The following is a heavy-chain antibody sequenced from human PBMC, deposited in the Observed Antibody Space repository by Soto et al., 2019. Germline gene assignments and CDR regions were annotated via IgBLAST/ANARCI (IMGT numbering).Heavy chain of an antibody. Sequence: LRLSCAASGFSFRNYAIHWVRQAPGKGLEWVAVISRDGSHKYYLDSVKGRFTISRDNSKDTVNLLMNSLRDDDSAMYYCARSRNSAVADSFDFWGQGTLVTVSS. CDR1: GFSFRNYA. V-gene: IGHV3-30*04. D-gene: IGHD1-26*01. CDR2: ISRDGSHK. J-gene: IGHJ4*02. CDR3: ARSRNSAVADSFDF.